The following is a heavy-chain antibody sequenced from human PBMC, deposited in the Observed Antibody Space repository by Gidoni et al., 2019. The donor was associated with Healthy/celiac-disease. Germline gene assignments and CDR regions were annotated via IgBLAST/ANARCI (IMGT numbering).Heavy chain of an antibody. J-gene: IGHJ6*02. CDR2: IIPICGTA. D-gene: IGHD3-10*01. Sequence: QVQLVQSGAEVKKPGSSVKVSCKASGGSFSSYAIRWVRAAPGQGLVWMGGIIPICGTANYEQTYQSRVTITADKSTNTAYVEMSSLRAEDTAVYYCGGDWYREGYYYYGMDVWGQGTTVTVSS. CDR1: GGSFSSYA. V-gene: IGHV1-69*06. CDR3: GGDWYREGYYYYGMDV.